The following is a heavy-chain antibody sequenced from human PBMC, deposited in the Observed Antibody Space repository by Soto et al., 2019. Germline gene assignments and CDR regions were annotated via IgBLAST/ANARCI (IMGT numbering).Heavy chain of an antibody. J-gene: IGHJ5*02. V-gene: IGHV3-74*01. Sequence: GSLRLSGAAARLSLSSYWMLWVRQAPGKGLVWVSRIKSDGSSTTYADSVKGRFTISRDNARNTLYLQMKSMRAEDTAVYYCVREYMARGRDSNWFDPWGQGTLVTGSS. CDR2: IKSDGSST. CDR3: VREYMARGRDSNWFDP. CDR1: RLSLSSYW. D-gene: IGHD3-10*01.